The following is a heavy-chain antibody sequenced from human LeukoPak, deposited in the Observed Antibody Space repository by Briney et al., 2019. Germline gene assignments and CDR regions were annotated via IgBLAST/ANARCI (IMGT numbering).Heavy chain of an antibody. J-gene: IGHJ4*02. D-gene: IGHD3-22*01. Sequence: GGSLRLSCAASGFTFSSYWMHWVRQAPGKGLVWVSRINSAGRSSNYADSVKGRFTISRDDAKNTLYLQMNSLRAEDTAVYYCAREHYDSSGGGYFDYWGQGTLVTVSS. CDR1: GFTFSSYW. V-gene: IGHV3-74*01. CDR3: AREHYDSSGGGYFDY. CDR2: INSAGRSS.